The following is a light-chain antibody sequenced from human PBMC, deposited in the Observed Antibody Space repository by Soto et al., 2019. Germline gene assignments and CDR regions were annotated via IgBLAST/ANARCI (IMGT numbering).Light chain of an antibody. CDR2: KAS. CDR1: QSLSSW. V-gene: IGKV1-5*03. Sequence: DIQMTQSPSTLSASVGDRVTITCRASQSLSSWLAWYQQKPGKAPNLLIYKASSLESGVPSRFSGRGSGTEFNPTISSLQPDDVATYYCQQYNSYPRTFGQGTKVEIK. J-gene: IGKJ1*01. CDR3: QQYNSYPRT.